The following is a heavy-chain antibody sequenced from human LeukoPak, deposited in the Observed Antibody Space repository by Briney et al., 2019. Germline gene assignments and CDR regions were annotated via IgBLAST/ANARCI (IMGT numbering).Heavy chain of an antibody. CDR3: ARVDSLYYGSGSYTYYYYYYMDV. J-gene: IGHJ6*03. V-gene: IGHV4-34*01. Sequence: PSETLSLTCTVSGGSISSYYWSWIRQPPGKGLGWIGEINHSGSTNYNPSLKSRVTISVDTSKNQFSLKLSSVTAADTAVYYCARVDSLYYGSGSYTYYYYYYMDVWGKGTTVTVSS. CDR1: GGSISSYY. D-gene: IGHD3-10*01. CDR2: INHSGST.